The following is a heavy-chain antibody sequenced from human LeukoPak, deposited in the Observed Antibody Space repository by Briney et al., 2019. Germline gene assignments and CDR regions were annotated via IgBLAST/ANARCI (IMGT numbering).Heavy chain of an antibody. CDR2: IYTSGST. Sequence: WIGRIYTSGSTNYNPSLKSRVTMSVDTSKNQFSLKLSSVTAADTAVYYCARETNWVNFDYWGQGTLVTVSS. CDR3: ARETNWVNFDY. J-gene: IGHJ4*02. D-gene: IGHD7-27*01. V-gene: IGHV4-4*07.